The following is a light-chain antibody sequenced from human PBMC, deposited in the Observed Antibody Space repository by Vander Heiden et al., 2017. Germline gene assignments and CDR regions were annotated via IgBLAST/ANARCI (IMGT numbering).Light chain of an antibody. CDR2: DNS. V-gene: IGLV1-40*01. CDR3: KSYESSRGVV. CDR1: SSNFGAGYD. J-gene: IGLJ2*01. Sequence: QPVLTQPPSVSWVPVQSVTISCTGSSSNFGAGYDVHWYQQHPGKAPKLLIYDNSNRPSGVSDRFAGSKSGTTASLAITGLQAEDEADYYCKSYESSRGVVFGGGTKLTVL.